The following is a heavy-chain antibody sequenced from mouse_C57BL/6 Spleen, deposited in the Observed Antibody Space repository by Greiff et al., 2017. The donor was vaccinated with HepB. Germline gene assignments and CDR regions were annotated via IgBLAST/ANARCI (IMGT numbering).Heavy chain of an antibody. D-gene: IGHD1-1*01. CDR1: GFTFSSYG. V-gene: IGHV5-6*01. CDR2: ISSGGSYT. Sequence: EVKLVESGGDLVKPGGSLKLSCAASGFTFSSYGMSWVRQTPDKRLEWVATISSGGSYTYYPDSVKGRFTISRDNAKNTLYLQMSSLKSEDTAMYYCARLTTVVAHWYFDVWGTGTTVTVSS. J-gene: IGHJ1*03. CDR3: ARLTTVVAHWYFDV.